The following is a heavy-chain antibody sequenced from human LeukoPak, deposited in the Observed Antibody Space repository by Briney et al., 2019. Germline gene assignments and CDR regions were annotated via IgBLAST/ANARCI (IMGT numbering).Heavy chain of an antibody. CDR2: ISGSGGST. Sequence: GGSLRLSCVTSGLTFNNYAMTWVRQAPGRGLAWVSAISGSGGSTYYADSVKGRFTISRDNSKNTLYLQMNGLRAEDTAIYYCAKDHDYGDYPDYWGQGTLVTVSS. V-gene: IGHV3-23*01. CDR3: AKDHDYGDYPDY. J-gene: IGHJ4*01. CDR1: GLTFNNYA. D-gene: IGHD4-17*01.